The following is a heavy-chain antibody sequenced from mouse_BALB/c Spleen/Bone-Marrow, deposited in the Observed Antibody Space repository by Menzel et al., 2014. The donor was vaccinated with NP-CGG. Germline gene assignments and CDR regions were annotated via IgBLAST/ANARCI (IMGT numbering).Heavy chain of an antibody. D-gene: IGHD1-1*01. CDR2: INSNGGST. CDR3: ARDYYGSSYAMDY. Sequence: EVQGVESGGGLVQPGGSLKLSCAASGFTFSSYGMPWVRQTPDKRLELVATINSNGGSTYYPDSVKGRFTISRDNAKNALYLQMSSLKSEDTAMYYCARDYYGSSYAMDYWGQGTSVTVSS. V-gene: IGHV5-6-3*01. CDR1: GFTFSSYG. J-gene: IGHJ4*01.